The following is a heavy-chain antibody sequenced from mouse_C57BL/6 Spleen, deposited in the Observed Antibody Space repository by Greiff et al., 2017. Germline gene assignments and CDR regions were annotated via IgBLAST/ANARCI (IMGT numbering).Heavy chain of an antibody. Sequence: QVQLQQSGAELARPGASVKLSCKASGYTFTSYGISWVKQRTGQGLEWIGEIYPRSGNTYYNEKFKGKATLTADKSSSTAYMELRSLTSEDAAVYVSAREDGNFLYYFDYWGQGTTLTVSS. CDR2: IYPRSGNT. CDR1: GYTFTSYG. CDR3: AREDGNFLYYFDY. D-gene: IGHD2-1*01. J-gene: IGHJ2*01. V-gene: IGHV1-81*01.